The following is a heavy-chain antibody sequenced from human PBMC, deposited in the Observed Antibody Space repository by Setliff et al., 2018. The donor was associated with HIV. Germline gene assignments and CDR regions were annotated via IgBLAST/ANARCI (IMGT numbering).Heavy chain of an antibody. J-gene: IGHJ3*02. CDR1: GYTFTGYS. V-gene: IGHV1-2*02. CDR3: VRRLDYYYDSNGYVHDAFDI. CDR2: IKPNSGVT. Sequence: PRPSVKVSCKASGYTFTGYSIHWVRQAPGQGLEWMGWIKPNSGVTNFAQKFQGRVTMTRDTSISTAYMELNRLRSDDTAVYYCVRRLDYYYDSNGYVHDAFDIWGQGTLVTVSS. D-gene: IGHD3-22*01.